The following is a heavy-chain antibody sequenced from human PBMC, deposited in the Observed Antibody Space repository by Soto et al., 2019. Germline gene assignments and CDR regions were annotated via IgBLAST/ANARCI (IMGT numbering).Heavy chain of an antibody. CDR2: IYYSGTT. CDR3: ARGHYYYGMDV. J-gene: IGHJ6*02. Sequence: SETLSLTCTVSNGSVSSGTYSWSWVRQPPGKGLEWIGYIYYSGTTYYTPPLKSRLTMSMDRANDHFSLNLTSVTAADTAVYFCARGHYYYGMDVWGQGITVTVSS. CDR1: NGSVSSGTYS. V-gene: IGHV4-30-2*01.